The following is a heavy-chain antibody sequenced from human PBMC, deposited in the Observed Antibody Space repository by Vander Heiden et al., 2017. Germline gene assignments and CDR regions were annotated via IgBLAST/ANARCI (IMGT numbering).Heavy chain of an antibody. D-gene: IGHD1-7*01. CDR3: TTDRGNNWSYEGWLDP. V-gene: IGHV3-15*01. CDR2: IKRKTDGGTT. J-gene: IGHJ5*02. Sequence: EVQLVESGGGLVKPGGFLRLSCAASGITFSNAGMSGVRQAPRKGLEWVGRIKRKTDGGTTDYSAPVKGRFIISRDDSKNMLYLQMNSLKPEDTAVYYCTTDRGNNWSYEGWLDPWGQGALVTVSS. CDR1: GITFSNAG.